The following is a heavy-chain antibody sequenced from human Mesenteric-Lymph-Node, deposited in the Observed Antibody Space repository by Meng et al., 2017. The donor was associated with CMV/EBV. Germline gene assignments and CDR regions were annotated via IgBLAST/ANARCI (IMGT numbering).Heavy chain of an antibody. CDR3: ARDSTKVVTLPLDY. V-gene: IGHV1-2*02. J-gene: IGHJ4*02. Sequence: ASVKVSCKASGYTFTSYDINWVRQAPGQGLEWMGWINPNSGGTNYAQKFQGRVTMTRDTSISTAYMELSRLRSDDTAVYYCARDSTKVVTLPLDYWDQGTLVTVSS. CDR1: GYTFTSYD. D-gene: IGHD3-22*01. CDR2: INPNSGGT.